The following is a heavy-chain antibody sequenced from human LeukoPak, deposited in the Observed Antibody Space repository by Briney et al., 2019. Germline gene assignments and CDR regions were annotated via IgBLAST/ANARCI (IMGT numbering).Heavy chain of an antibody. D-gene: IGHD6-13*01. CDR2: ISTSGSTT. V-gene: IGHV3-48*03. CDR1: GFTFNIFE. J-gene: IGHJ6*02. Sequence: GESLKISCETSGFTFNIFEMTWVRQAPGKGLEWVSYISTSGSTTYYADSVKGRFTVSRDNAKNTLYLQMNSLRAEDTAVYYCVRDSFEAGIYYGMDVWGQGTTVTVSS. CDR3: VRDSFEAGIYYGMDV.